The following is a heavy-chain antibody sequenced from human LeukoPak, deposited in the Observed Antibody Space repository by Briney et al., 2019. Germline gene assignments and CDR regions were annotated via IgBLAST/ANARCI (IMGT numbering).Heavy chain of an antibody. Sequence: KPSETLSLTCTASGGSISRYYWSWIRQSPGKGLEWIGYIYYSGTTNYNPSLKSRVTISVDTSKNQFSLKLSSVTAADTAVYFCAREDHQTTVPEGMDVWGQGTTVTVSS. D-gene: IGHD4-17*01. CDR3: AREDHQTTVPEGMDV. CDR1: GGSISRYY. J-gene: IGHJ6*02. V-gene: IGHV4-59*01. CDR2: IYYSGTT.